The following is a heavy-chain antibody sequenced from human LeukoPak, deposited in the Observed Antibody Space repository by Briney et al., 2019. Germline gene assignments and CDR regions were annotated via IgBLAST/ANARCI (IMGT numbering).Heavy chain of an antibody. D-gene: IGHD3-3*01. CDR1: GYTFTSYD. CDR2: MNPNSGNT. CDR3: ARVERITIFGVVSYFFDY. J-gene: IGHJ4*02. V-gene: IGHV1-8*01. Sequence: GASVKVSCKASGYTFTSYDINWVRQATGQGLEWMGWMNPNSGNTGYAQKFQGRVTMTRNTSISTAYMELSSLRSEDTAVYHCARVERITIFGVVSYFFDYWGQGTLVTVSS.